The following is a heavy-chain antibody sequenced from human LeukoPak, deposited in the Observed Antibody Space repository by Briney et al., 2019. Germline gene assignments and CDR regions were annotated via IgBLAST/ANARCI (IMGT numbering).Heavy chain of an antibody. CDR2: ISWNIGSI. CDR3: AKDQGSGSGSQYYYYGMDV. Sequence: AGGSLRLSCAASGFTFDDYAMHWLRQAPGKGLEWVSGISWNIGSIGYADSGKGRFTISRDNANNSLYLQMISLRAEGTALYYSAKDQGSGSGSQYYYYGMDVWGEGTAVTVSS. J-gene: IGHJ6*04. D-gene: IGHD3-10*01. CDR1: GFTFDDYA. V-gene: IGHV3-9*01.